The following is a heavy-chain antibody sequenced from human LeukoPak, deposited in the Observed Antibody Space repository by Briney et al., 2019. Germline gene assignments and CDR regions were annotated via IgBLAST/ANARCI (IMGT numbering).Heavy chain of an antibody. CDR1: GFTFDDYA. D-gene: IGHD3-9*01. CDR3: AKDRGPNYDVLTGPSRGGYFDL. CDR2: ISRNSGSL. J-gene: IGHJ2*01. V-gene: IGHV3-9*01. Sequence: GRSLRLSCAASGFTFDDYAMHWVRQVPGKGLEWVAGISRNSGSLGYADSVKGRSTISRDNAKNSLFLQMKSLRAEDTAFYYCAKDRGPNYDVLTGPSRGGYFDLWGRGTLVTVST.